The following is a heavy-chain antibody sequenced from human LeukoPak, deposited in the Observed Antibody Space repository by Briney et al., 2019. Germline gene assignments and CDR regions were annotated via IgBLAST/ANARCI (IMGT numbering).Heavy chain of an antibody. V-gene: IGHV3-23*01. CDR2: ISGSGGST. D-gene: IGHD5-18*01. J-gene: IGHJ4*02. CDR1: GFTFSSYA. Sequence: GGSLRLSCAASGFTFSSYAMSWVRQAPGKGLEWVSAISGSGGSTYYADSVKGRFTISRDNSKNTLYLQMNSLRAEDTAVYYCAKGQVYSYGSGYGPYYFDYWGQGTLVTVSS. CDR3: AKGQVYSYGSGYGPYYFDY.